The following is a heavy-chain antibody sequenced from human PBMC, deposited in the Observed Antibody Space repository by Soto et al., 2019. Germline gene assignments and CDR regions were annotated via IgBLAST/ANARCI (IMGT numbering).Heavy chain of an antibody. CDR2: ISYTGTT. D-gene: IGHD7-27*01. CDR1: GVSISSGYF. Sequence: PSETLSLTCTVSGVSISSGYFWSWIRQRPGKGPEWIGYISYTGTTFSNPALKSRVALSTDTSKNQFSLKLTSVTAADTAVYYCASRLPGEQYVSVFDYLGHGTVVTVSS. V-gene: IGHV4-31*03. J-gene: IGHJ4*01. CDR3: ASRLPGEQYVSVFDY.